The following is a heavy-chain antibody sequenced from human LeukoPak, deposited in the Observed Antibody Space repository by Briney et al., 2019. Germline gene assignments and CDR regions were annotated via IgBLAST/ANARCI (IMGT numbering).Heavy chain of an antibody. Sequence: PSETLSLTCAVYGGSFSGYYWSWIRQPPGKGLEWIGEINHSGSTNYNPSLKRRVTISVDTSKNQFSLKLSSVTAADTAVYYCARTYYDRYYYYYMDVWGKGTTVTVSS. CDR2: INHSGST. CDR3: ARTYYDRYYYYYMDV. CDR1: GGSFSGYY. J-gene: IGHJ6*03. V-gene: IGHV4-34*01. D-gene: IGHD3-22*01.